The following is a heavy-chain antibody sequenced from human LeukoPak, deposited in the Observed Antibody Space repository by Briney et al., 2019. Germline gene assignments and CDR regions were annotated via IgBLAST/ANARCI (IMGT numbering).Heavy chain of an antibody. CDR2: IIPILGIA. V-gene: IGHV1-69*04. CDR1: GGTFSSYT. CDR3: ARDEPLRFLEWLSGYYYMDV. J-gene: IGHJ6*03. D-gene: IGHD3-3*01. Sequence: ASVKVSCKASGGTFSSYTISWVRQAPGQGLEWMGRIIPILGIANYAQKFQGRVTITADESTSTAYMELSSLRSEDTAVYYCARDEPLRFLEWLSGYYYMDVWGKGTTVTVSS.